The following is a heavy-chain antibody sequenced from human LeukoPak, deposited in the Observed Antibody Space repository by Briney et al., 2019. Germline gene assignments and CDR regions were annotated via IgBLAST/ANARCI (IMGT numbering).Heavy chain of an antibody. V-gene: IGHV4-4*07. CDR3: ARELNGGDYYYYYYMDV. CDR2: IYTSGST. CDR1: AGSISSYY. J-gene: IGHJ6*03. D-gene: IGHD2-21*02. Sequence: PSETLSLTCTVSAGSISSYYWSWIRQPAGKGLEWIGRIYTSGSTNYNPSLKSRVTMSVDTSKNQFSLKLSSVTAADTAVYYCARELNGGDYYYYYYMDVWGKGTTVTISS.